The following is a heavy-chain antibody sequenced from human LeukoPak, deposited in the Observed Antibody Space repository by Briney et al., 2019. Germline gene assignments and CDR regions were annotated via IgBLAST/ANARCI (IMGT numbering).Heavy chain of an antibody. Sequence: ASVKVSCKASGCTFTGYYMHWVRQAPGQGLEWMGWINPNSGGTNYAQKFQGRVTMTRDTSISTAYMELSRLRSDDTAVYYCAYQLLYLDAFDIWGQGTMVTVSS. CDR3: AYQLLYLDAFDI. D-gene: IGHD2-2*02. CDR1: GCTFTGYY. V-gene: IGHV1-2*02. J-gene: IGHJ3*02. CDR2: INPNSGGT.